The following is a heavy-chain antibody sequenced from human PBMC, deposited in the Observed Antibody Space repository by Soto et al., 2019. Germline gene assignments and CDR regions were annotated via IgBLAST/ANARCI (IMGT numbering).Heavy chain of an antibody. CDR2: IIPIFGTA. V-gene: IGHV1-69*13. CDR3: ASENGDLYYFDY. D-gene: IGHD4-17*01. Sequence: ASVKVSCKASGGTFSSYAISWVRQAPGQGLEWMGGIIPIFGTANYAQKFQGRVTITADESTSTAYMELSSLRSEDTAVYYCASENGDLYYFDYWGQRTLVTVSS. CDR1: GGTFSSYA. J-gene: IGHJ4*02.